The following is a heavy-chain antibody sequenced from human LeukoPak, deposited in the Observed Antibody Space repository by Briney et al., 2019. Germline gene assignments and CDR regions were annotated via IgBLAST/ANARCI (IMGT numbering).Heavy chain of an antibody. CDR2: ISSSGSTI. CDR3: AKVLRYCSSTSCYPLAS. J-gene: IGHJ4*02. CDR1: GFTFSSYE. V-gene: IGHV3-48*03. Sequence: GGSLRLSCAASGFTFSSYEMNWVRQAPGKGLEWVSHISSSGSTIYYADSVKGRFTISRDNAKKSLYLQMNSLRVEDTAVYYCAKVLRYCSSTSCYPLASWGQGTLVTVSS. D-gene: IGHD2-2*01.